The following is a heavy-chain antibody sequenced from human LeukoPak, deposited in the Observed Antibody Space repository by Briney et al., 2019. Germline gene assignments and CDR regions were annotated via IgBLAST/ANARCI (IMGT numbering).Heavy chain of an antibody. CDR2: ISYDGSHQ. J-gene: IGHJ4*02. Sequence: GRSLRLSCAASGFTLSHYAMHWVRQAPGKGLEWVAVISYDGSHQYSADSVKGRLTISRDNSRHTLFLQMNSLRPEDTAVYYCARARNGTLKYWGQGTLVTVSS. V-gene: IGHV3-30*01. CDR1: GFTLSHYA. CDR3: ARARNGTLKY. D-gene: IGHD1-26*01.